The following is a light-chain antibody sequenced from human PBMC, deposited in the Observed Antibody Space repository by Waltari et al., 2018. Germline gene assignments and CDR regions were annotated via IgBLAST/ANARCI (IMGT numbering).Light chain of an antibody. J-gene: IGLJ1*01. Sequence: QSALTQPPSASGSPGQSVTISCTGTSSDAGGYKYVSWYQHHPGKVPKLIMFEVSQRPSGVPDRFSGSKSGNTASLTVSGLQADDEADYYCSSFTGINTVFGTGTRVTVL. CDR3: SSFTGINTV. CDR1: SSDAGGYKY. CDR2: EVS. V-gene: IGLV2-8*01.